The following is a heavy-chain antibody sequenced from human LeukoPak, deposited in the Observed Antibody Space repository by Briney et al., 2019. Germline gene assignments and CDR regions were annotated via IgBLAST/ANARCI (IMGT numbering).Heavy chain of an antibody. D-gene: IGHD3-16*01. CDR2: ISFDGTNT. V-gene: IGHV3-30*04. J-gene: IGHJ5*02. CDR3: ARDFYGGEYNWFDP. Sequence: PGGSLRLSCEASGFTFSHYAIHWVRQAPGKGLEWMACISFDGTNTVYADSVKGRFTISRDNAKNSLYLQMNSLRAEDTAVYYCARDFYGGEYNWFDPWGQGTLVTVSS. CDR1: GFTFSHYA.